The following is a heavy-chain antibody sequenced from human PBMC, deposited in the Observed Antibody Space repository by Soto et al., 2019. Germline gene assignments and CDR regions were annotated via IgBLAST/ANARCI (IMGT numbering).Heavy chain of an antibody. J-gene: IGHJ4*02. CDR1: GGSISSSSYY. V-gene: IGHV4-39*01. Sequence: PSETLSLTCTVSGGSISSSSYYWGWIRQPPGKGLEWIGSIYYSGSTYYNPSLKSRVTISVDTSKNQFSLKLSSVTAADTAVYYCAIYIAAAFDYWGQGTLVTVSS. D-gene: IGHD6-13*01. CDR2: IYYSGST. CDR3: AIYIAAAFDY.